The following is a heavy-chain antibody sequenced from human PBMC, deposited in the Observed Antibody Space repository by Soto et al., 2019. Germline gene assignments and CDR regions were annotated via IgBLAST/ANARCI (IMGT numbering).Heavy chain of an antibody. V-gene: IGHV6-1*01. CDR2: TYYRSRWYN. CDR3: AGTTSHHWLYMDV. Sequence: PSQTLSLTCVISGDSGSSNRAAWNWIRLSPSKGLEWLARTYYRSRWYNDYSVSVRSRITVNPDTSKNQFSLQLTSVTPEDTAVYYCAGTTSHHWLYMDVWGKGATVTVSS. CDR1: GDSGSSNRAA. D-gene: IGHD1-7*01. J-gene: IGHJ6*03.